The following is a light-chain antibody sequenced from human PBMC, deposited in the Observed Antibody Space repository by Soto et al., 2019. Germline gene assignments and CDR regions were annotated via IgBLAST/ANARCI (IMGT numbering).Light chain of an antibody. CDR3: QQHSNWLLT. CDR2: DAS. CDR1: QSVSSY. Sequence: EIVLTQSPATLSLSPGERATLSCRASQSVSSYLAWYQQKPGQAPRLLIYDASNRATGIPARFSGSGSGTVFTLTISILEPEDSAVYCCQQHSNWLLTFGGGTKVEIK. V-gene: IGKV3-11*01. J-gene: IGKJ4*01.